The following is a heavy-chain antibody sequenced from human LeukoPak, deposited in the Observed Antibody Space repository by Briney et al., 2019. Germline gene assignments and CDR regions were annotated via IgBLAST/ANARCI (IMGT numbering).Heavy chain of an antibody. D-gene: IGHD4-23*01. J-gene: IGHJ4*02. Sequence: TGGSLRLSCAASGFTFDDYGMSWVRQAPGKGLEWVSGINWNDGSTGYADSVKGRFTISRDNAKNSLYLQMNSLRAEDTAVYYCARRAGGYSHPYDYWGQGILVTVSS. CDR2: INWNDGST. V-gene: IGHV3-20*04. CDR1: GFTFDDYG. CDR3: ARRAGGYSHPYDY.